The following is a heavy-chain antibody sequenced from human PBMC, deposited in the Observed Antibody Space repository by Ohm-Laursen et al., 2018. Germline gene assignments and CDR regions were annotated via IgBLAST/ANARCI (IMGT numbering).Heavy chain of an antibody. D-gene: IGHD2-2*01. CDR3: ARDSSQHLYYNYGMDV. J-gene: IGHJ6*02. Sequence: SLRLSCSASGFTLRDHGMHWVRQAPGKGLEWVSLISYDGGNKYYIDSVKGRFAISRDNSRNTVTLQMDNLRVGDTGIYFCARDSSQHLYYNYGMDVWGQGTTVTVSS. V-gene: IGHV3-30*03. CDR2: ISYDGGNK. CDR1: GFTLRDHG.